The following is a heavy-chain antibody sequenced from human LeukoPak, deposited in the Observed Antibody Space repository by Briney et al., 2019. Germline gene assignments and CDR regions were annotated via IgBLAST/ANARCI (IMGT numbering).Heavy chain of an antibody. Sequence: GGSLRLSCAASGFTFSSYGMHWVRQAPGKGLEWVAAIWYDGSNKYYADSVKGRFTISRDNSKNTLYLQMNSLRAEDTAVYYCARNYGDYVDYWGQGTLVTVSS. J-gene: IGHJ4*02. CDR3: ARNYGDYVDY. CDR1: GFTFSSYG. V-gene: IGHV3-33*08. CDR2: IWYDGSNK. D-gene: IGHD4-17*01.